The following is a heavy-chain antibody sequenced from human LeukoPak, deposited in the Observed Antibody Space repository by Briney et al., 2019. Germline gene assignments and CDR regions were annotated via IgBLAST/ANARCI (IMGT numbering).Heavy chain of an antibody. CDR3: ARGPPLRQWLDYYYYYGMDV. V-gene: IGHV4-30-4*01. Sequence: SQTLSLTCTVSGGSISSGDYYWSWIRQPPGKGLEWIGYIYYSGSTYYNPSLKSRVTISVDTSKNQFSLKLSSVTAADTAVYYCARGPPLRQWLDYYYYYGMDVWGQGTTVTVSS. D-gene: IGHD6-19*01. J-gene: IGHJ6*02. CDR1: GGSISSGDYY. CDR2: IYYSGST.